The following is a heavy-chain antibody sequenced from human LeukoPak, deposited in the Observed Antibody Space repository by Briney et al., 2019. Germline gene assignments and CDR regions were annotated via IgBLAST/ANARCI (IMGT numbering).Heavy chain of an antibody. V-gene: IGHV4-59*08. D-gene: IGHD3-9*01. Sequence: SETLSLTCTVSGGSISSYYWSWIRQPPGKGLEWIGCIYYSGSTNYNPSLKSRVTISVDTSKNQFSLKLSSVTAADTAVYYCARQYFDWLDRWFDPWGQGTLVTVSS. CDR3: ARQYFDWLDRWFDP. CDR2: IYYSGST. CDR1: GGSISSYY. J-gene: IGHJ5*02.